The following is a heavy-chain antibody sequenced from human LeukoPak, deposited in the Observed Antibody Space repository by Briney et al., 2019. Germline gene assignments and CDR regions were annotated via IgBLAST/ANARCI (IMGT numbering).Heavy chain of an antibody. CDR3: AKDHLITMIVVVPQIVDY. Sequence: GGSLRLSCAASGFTFSSYGMHWVRQAPGKGLEWVAVISYDGSNKYYADSVKGRLTISRDNSKNTLYLQMNSLRAEDTAVYYCAKDHLITMIVVVPQIVDYWGRGTLVTVSS. D-gene: IGHD3-22*01. V-gene: IGHV3-30*18. J-gene: IGHJ4*02. CDR2: ISYDGSNK. CDR1: GFTFSSYG.